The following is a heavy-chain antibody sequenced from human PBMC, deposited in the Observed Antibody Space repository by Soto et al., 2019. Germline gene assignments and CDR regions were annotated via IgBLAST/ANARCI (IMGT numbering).Heavy chain of an antibody. V-gene: IGHV1-18*01. D-gene: IGHD2-15*01. CDR2: ISAYNGNT. CDR1: GYTFTSYG. CDR3: ARDLVGYCRVVSCYSDALDI. Sequence: QVQLVQSGAEVKKPGASVKVSCKASGYTFTSYGISWVRQAPGQGLEWMGWISAYNGNTNYAQKLQGRVTVTTDTSTSTAYMELRSLRSDDTAVYYWARDLVGYCRVVSCYSDALDIWGQGTMVTVSS. J-gene: IGHJ3*02.